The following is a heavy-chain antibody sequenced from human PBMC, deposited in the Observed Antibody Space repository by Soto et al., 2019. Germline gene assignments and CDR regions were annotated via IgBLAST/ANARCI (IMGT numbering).Heavy chain of an antibody. V-gene: IGHV4-59*01. CDR2: IYYSGST. D-gene: IGHD3-16*01. CDR1: GGSISSYY. CDR3: AIMRFKVWDNWLDP. Sequence: PSETLSLTCTVSGGSISSYYWSWIRQPPGKGLEWIGYIYYSGSTNYNPSLKSRVTISVDTSKNQFSLKLSSVTAADTAVYYCAIMRFKVWDNWLDPWGQGTLVTVSS. J-gene: IGHJ5*02.